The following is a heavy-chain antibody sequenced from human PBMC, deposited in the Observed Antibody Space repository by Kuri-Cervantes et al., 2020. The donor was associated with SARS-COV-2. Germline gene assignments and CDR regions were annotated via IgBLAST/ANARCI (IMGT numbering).Heavy chain of an antibody. Sequence: GGSLRLSCAASGFTFSSYGMHWVRQAPGKGLEWVAFIRYDGSNKYYADSVKGRFTISRDNSKNTLYLQMNSLRAEDTAVYYCARDRDDPSWDDAFDIWGQGTMVTVSS. V-gene: IGHV3-30*02. CDR3: ARDRDDPSWDDAFDI. J-gene: IGHJ3*02. D-gene: IGHD1-1*01. CDR2: IRYDGSNK. CDR1: GFTFSSYG.